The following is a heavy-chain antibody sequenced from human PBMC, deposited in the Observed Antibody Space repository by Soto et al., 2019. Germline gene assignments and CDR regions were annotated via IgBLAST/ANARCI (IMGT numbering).Heavy chain of an antibody. J-gene: IGHJ3*02. CDR1: GYTFTSYD. Sequence: QVQLVQSGAEVKKPGASVKVSCKASGYTFTSYDINWVRQATGQGLEWMGWMNPNSGNTGYAQKFQGRVTMTRNTSISTAYMELSSLRSEDTAVYYCARVLSYDFWSADAFDIWGQGTKVTVSS. D-gene: IGHD3-3*01. CDR3: ARVLSYDFWSADAFDI. CDR2: MNPNSGNT. V-gene: IGHV1-8*01.